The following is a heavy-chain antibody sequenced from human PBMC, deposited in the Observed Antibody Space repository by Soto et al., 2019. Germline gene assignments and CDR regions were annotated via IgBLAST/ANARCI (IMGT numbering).Heavy chain of an antibody. V-gene: IGHV3-23*01. CDR1: GFTFSSYA. J-gene: IGHJ3*02. Sequence: GGSLRFSCAASGFTFSSYAMNWVRQAPGKGLEWVSAISSDGGRTFYADSVKGRFTSSRDNSKSTLYLQMNSLRAEDTAIYYCAKYLYDSSASRGAFDIWGQGTMVTVSS. D-gene: IGHD3-22*01. CDR3: AKYLYDSSASRGAFDI. CDR2: ISSDGGRT.